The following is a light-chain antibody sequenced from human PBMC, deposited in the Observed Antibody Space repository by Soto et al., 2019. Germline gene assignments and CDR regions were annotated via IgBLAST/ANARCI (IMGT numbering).Light chain of an antibody. V-gene: IGKV1-39*01. J-gene: IGKJ1*01. CDR1: RSISSY. Sequence: DIQMTQSPSSLSASVGDRVTITCRASRSISSYLNWYQXKPGKAPXLLNYAASSLQSGVPSRFSGSGSGTEFTLTISSLQPEDFATYYCQQSYSLPPTWTFGQGTKVDI. CDR2: AAS. CDR3: QQSYSLPPTWT.